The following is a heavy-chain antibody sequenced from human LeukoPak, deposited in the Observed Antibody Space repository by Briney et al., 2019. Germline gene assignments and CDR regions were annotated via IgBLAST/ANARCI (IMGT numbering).Heavy chain of an antibody. J-gene: IGHJ4*02. CDR1: GFTFTSYS. CDR3: ARGRLYDILTDYHEYYFDY. Sequence: GESLRLSCVASGFTFTSYSMNWVRQAPGKGLEWVSSISRSSSHIYYADSVEGRFTISRDNAKNSLSLQMNSLRAEDTAVYYCARGRLYDILTDYHEYYFDYWGQGILVTVSS. CDR2: ISRSSSHI. D-gene: IGHD3-9*01. V-gene: IGHV3-21*01.